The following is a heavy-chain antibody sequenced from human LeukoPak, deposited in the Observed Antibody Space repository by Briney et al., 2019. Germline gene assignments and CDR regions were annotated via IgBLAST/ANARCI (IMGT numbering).Heavy chain of an antibody. Sequence: ASVKVSCKASGYTFTGYYMHWVRQAPGQGLEWMGWINPSGGSTSYAQRFQGRVTMTRDTSTSTVYMELYSLRSEDTAVYYCARWGGNYGRYAFDIWGQGTMVTVSS. J-gene: IGHJ3*02. V-gene: IGHV1-46*01. CDR2: INPSGGST. D-gene: IGHD1-26*01. CDR1: GYTFTGYY. CDR3: ARWGGNYGRYAFDI.